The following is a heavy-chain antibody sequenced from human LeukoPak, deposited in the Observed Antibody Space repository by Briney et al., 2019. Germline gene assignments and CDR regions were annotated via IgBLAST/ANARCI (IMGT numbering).Heavy chain of an antibody. CDR3: ARAQEGCSRASCYLEP. CDR2: MHHSGRT. CDR1: GGSFSDFY. J-gene: IGHJ5*02. Sequence: PSETLSLTCAVYGGSFSDFYWSWIRQPPGKGLEWIGEMHHSGRTNYNPSLKSRITISVDKSKNQVFLRLNSVAAADTALYYCARAQEGCSRASCYLEPWGQGTLVTVSS. D-gene: IGHD2-2*01. V-gene: IGHV4-34*01.